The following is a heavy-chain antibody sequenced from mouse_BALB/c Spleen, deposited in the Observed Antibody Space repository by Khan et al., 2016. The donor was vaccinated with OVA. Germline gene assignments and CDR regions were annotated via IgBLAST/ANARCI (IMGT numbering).Heavy chain of an antibody. CDR2: IHYSGST. J-gene: IGHJ4*01. D-gene: IGHD2-3*01. CDR1: GYSITSDYS. CDR3: SRLDGYYDAMDY. Sequence: EVQLEESGPDLVKPSQSLSLTCTVTGYSITSDYSWHWIRPFPGNKLEWMGYIHYSGSTNYNPSLKGRISITRDTSKNPFFLQLNSVTTEDTATYYCSRLDGYYDAMDYWGQGTSVTVSS. V-gene: IGHV3-1*02.